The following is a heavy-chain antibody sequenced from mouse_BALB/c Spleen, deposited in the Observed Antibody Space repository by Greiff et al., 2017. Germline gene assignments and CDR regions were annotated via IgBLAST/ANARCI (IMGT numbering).Heavy chain of an antibody. Sequence: QVQLQQSGPELVKPGASVRISCKASGYTFTSYYIHWVKQRPGQGLEWIGWIYPGNVNTKYNEKFKGKATLTADKSSSTAYMQLSSLTSEDSAVYFCARSAYYRYDDGGYYFDYWGQGTTLTVSS. CDR1: GYTFTSYY. CDR3: ARSAYYRYDDGGYYFDY. V-gene: IGHV1S56*01. J-gene: IGHJ2*01. CDR2: IYPGNVNT. D-gene: IGHD2-14*01.